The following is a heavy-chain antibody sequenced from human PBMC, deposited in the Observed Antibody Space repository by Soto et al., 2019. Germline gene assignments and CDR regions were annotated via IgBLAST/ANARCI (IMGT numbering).Heavy chain of an antibody. CDR3: AHRVLRTVSGLVTTTAIYFDF. CDR2: IYWDDDK. J-gene: IGHJ4*02. V-gene: IGHV2-5*02. Sequence: QITLKESGPTVVKPTETLTLTCTFSGFSLTTSGVGVGWVRQSPGKAPEWLALIYWDDDKRYSTSLKSRLTIPKDTSKNQVVLTMANVDPADTATYYCAHRVLRTVSGLVTTTAIYFDFWGQGTPVVVSS. D-gene: IGHD3-3*01. CDR1: GFSLTTSGVG.